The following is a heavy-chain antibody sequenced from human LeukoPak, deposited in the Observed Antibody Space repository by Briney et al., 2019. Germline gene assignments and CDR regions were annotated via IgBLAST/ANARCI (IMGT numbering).Heavy chain of an antibody. V-gene: IGHV4-34*01. CDR3: ARATIFGYFDY. D-gene: IGHD3-3*01. CDR1: GGSFSGYY. J-gene: IGHJ4*02. Sequence: PSXXLSLTCAVYGGSFSGYYWSWIRQPPGKGLEWIGEINHSGSTNYNPSLKSRVTISVHTSKNQFSLKLSSVTAADTAVYYCARATIFGYFDYWGQGTLVTVSS. CDR2: INHSGST.